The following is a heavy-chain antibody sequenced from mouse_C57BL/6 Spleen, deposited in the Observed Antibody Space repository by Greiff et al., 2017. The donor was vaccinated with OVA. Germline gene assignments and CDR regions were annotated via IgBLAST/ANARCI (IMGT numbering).Heavy chain of an antibody. CDR1: GYTFTDYY. CDR2: INPNNGGT. V-gene: IGHV1-26*01. D-gene: IGHD2-4*01. CDR3: ATGDDYDAGFAY. J-gene: IGHJ3*01. Sequence: EVQLQQSGPELVKPGASVKISCKASGYTFTDYYMNWVKQSHGKSLEWIGDINPNNGGTSYNQKFKGKATLTVDKSSSTAYMELRSLTSEDSAVYYCATGDDYDAGFAYWGQGTLVTVSA.